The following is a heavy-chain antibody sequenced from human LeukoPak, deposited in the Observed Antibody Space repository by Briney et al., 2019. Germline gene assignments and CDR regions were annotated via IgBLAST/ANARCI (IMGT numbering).Heavy chain of an antibody. CDR2: IRYDGGNK. D-gene: IGHD3-3*01. CDR1: GFTFSNYG. Sequence: GGSLRLSCTASGFTFSNYGMHWVCQAPGKGLEWVAYIRYDGGNKHYADSVKGRFTISRDNSKNTLYLQMDSLRAEDTAVYYCAPWREWLLPYYFDYWGQGTLVTVSS. V-gene: IGHV3-30*02. CDR3: APWREWLLPYYFDY. J-gene: IGHJ4*02.